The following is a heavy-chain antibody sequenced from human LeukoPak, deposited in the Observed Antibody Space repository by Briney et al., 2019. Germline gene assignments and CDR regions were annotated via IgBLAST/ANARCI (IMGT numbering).Heavy chain of an antibody. V-gene: IGHV4-39*07. J-gene: IGHJ4*02. Sequence: SETLSLTCTVSGGSISTSSYYWGWIRQPPGKGLEWIGEINHSGSTNYNPSLKSRVTISVDTSKNQFSLKLSSVTAADTAVYYCARYSSSSDFDYWGQGTLVTVSS. CDR3: ARYSSSSDFDY. CDR1: GGSISTSSYY. CDR2: INHSGST. D-gene: IGHD6-6*01.